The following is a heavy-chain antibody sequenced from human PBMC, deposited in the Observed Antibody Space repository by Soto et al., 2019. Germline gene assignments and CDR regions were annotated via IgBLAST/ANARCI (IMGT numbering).Heavy chain of an antibody. V-gene: IGHV1-2*02. J-gene: IGHJ4*02. CDR3: ARDLGSGYDPGDY. CDR2: INPNSGGT. D-gene: IGHD5-12*01. Sequence: GASVKVSCKASGYTFTGNYMHWVRQAPGQGLEWMGWINPNSGGTNYAQRFHGRVTITADKSTSTVYMELYSLKSEDTAVYYCARDLGSGYDPGDYWGQGTLVTVSS. CDR1: GYTFTGNY.